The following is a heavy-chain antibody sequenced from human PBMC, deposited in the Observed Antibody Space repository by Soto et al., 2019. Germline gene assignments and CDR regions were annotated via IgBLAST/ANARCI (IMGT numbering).Heavy chain of an antibody. CDR2: IYWDDDK. V-gene: IGHV2-5*02. J-gene: IGHJ5*02. D-gene: IGHD3-9*01. CDR1: GFSLSTSGVG. Sequence: SGPTLVNPTQTLTLTCTFSGFSLSTSGVGVGWIRQPPGKALEWLALIYWDDDKRYSPSLKSRLTITKDTSKNQVVLTMTNMDPVDTATYYCAHRNILTGLGPRENWFDPWGQGTLVTVSS. CDR3: AHRNILTGLGPRENWFDP.